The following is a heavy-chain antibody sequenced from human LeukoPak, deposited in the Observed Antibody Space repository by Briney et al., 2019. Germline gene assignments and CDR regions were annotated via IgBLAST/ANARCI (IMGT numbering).Heavy chain of an antibody. D-gene: IGHD6-6*01. J-gene: IGHJ4*02. CDR3: ARWPYSSSYYFDY. Sequence: GGSLRLSCAASGFTFSDYNMNWVRQSPEKGLEWDSSITSGTTYIYYADSVRGRFTLSRDNAKNSLYLQMNSLRAEDTAVYYCARWPYSSSYYFDYWGQGTLVTVSS. CDR2: ITSGTTYI. V-gene: IGHV3-21*01. CDR1: GFTFSDYN.